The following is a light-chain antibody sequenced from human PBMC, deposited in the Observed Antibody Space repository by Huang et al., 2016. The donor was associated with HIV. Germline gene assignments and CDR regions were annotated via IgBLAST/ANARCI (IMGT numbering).Light chain of an antibody. CDR2: GAS. Sequence: QLTQSPPSLSASVGDTIIISCRASQDIGTSLAWYQQKTGRAPKILISGASTLQTGGPSRFSGDSAGTFFTLFITGLQPEDFATYYCQQLHTYPITFGQGTRLDIK. CDR3: QQLHTYPIT. J-gene: IGKJ5*01. V-gene: IGKV1-13*02. CDR1: QDIGTS.